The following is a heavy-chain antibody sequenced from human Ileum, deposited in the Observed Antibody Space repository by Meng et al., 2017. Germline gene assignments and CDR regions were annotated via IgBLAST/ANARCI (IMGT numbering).Heavy chain of an antibody. J-gene: IGHJ5*02. CDR1: GGSISSGSYY. CDR3: ARSSSHRFDP. Sequence: QVQLQGSGPGLVKPSQTLALTCTVSGGSISSGSYYWSWIRQPAGKGLEWIGRIYTSGSTNYNPSLKSRVTISIDTSKNQFSLNLSSVTATDTAVYYCARSSSHRFDPWGQGTLVTVSS. V-gene: IGHV4-61*02. CDR2: IYTSGST.